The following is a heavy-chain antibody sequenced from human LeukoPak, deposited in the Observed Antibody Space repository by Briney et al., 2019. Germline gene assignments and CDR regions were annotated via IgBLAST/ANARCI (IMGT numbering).Heavy chain of an antibody. CDR1: GYTFTSYD. Sequence: ASVKVSCKASGYTFTSYDVNWVRQATGQGLEWMGWMNPNSGNTGYAQKFQGRVTITRNTSISTAYMELSSLRSEDTAVYYCARGPRTPIVAMMKYYYYYYYMDVWGKGTTVTVSS. CDR2: MNPNSGNT. V-gene: IGHV1-8*03. D-gene: IGHD5-12*01. J-gene: IGHJ6*03. CDR3: ARGPRTPIVAMMKYYYYYYYMDV.